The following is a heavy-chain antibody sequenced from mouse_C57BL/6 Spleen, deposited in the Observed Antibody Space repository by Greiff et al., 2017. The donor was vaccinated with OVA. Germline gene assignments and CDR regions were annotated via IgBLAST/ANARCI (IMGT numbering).Heavy chain of an antibody. Sequence: EVQLVESGAGLVKPGGSLKLSCAASGFTFSSYAMSWVRQTPEKRLEWVAYISSGGDYIYYADTVKGRFTISRDNARNTLYLQMSSLKSEDTAMYYCTRDQDYGSSSYAMDYWGQGTSVTVSS. CDR2: ISSGGDYI. J-gene: IGHJ4*01. V-gene: IGHV5-9-1*02. CDR3: TRDQDYGSSSYAMDY. D-gene: IGHD1-1*01. CDR1: GFTFSSYA.